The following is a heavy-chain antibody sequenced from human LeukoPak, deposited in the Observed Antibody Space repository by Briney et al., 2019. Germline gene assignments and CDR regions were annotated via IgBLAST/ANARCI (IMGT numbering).Heavy chain of an antibody. Sequence: GESLKISCKGSGYSFTSYWIGWVRPMPGKGLEWMGIIYPGDSDTRYSPSFQGQVTISADKSISTAYLQWSSLKASDTAMYYCARVLRLHNYYYYYGMDVWGQGTTVTVSS. CDR3: ARVLRLHNYYYYYGMDV. V-gene: IGHV5-51*01. CDR1: GYSFTSYW. CDR2: IYPGDSDT. J-gene: IGHJ6*02. D-gene: IGHD2-15*01.